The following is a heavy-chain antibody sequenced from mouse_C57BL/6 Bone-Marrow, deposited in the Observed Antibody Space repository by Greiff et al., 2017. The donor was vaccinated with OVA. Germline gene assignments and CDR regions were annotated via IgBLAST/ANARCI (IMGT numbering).Heavy chain of an antibody. V-gene: IGHV1-5*01. CDR2: IYPGNSDT. D-gene: IGHD1-1*01. Sequence: EVQLQQSGTVLARPGASVKMSCKTSGYTFTSYWMHWVKQRPGQGLEWIGAIYPGNSDTSYNQKFKGKAKLTAVTSASTAYMELSSLTNEDSAVYYCTRDDYGSSSYYFDYWGQGTTLTVSS. CDR3: TRDDYGSSSYYFDY. CDR1: GYTFTSYW. J-gene: IGHJ2*01.